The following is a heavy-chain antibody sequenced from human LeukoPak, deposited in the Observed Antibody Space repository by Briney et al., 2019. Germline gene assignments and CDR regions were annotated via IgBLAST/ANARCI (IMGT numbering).Heavy chain of an antibody. Sequence: PGRSLRLSCAASGFTFSSYGMHRVRQAPGKGLEWVAVISYDGSNKYYADSVKGRFTISRDNSKNTLYLQMNSLRAEDTAVYYCAKEGLLGSSLDYWGQGTLVTVSS. D-gene: IGHD6-13*01. V-gene: IGHV3-30*18. J-gene: IGHJ4*02. CDR3: AKEGLLGSSLDY. CDR2: ISYDGSNK. CDR1: GFTFSSYG.